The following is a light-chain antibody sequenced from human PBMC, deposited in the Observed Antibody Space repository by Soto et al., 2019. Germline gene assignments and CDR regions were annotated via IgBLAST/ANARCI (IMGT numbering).Light chain of an antibody. CDR2: GAS. CDR1: QSVFANY. J-gene: IGKJ5*01. Sequence: IELTQSPCTLSLSPGERATLSCRASQSVFANYVAWYQQKPGHAHRLLMFGASSRAAGIPDRFSGSGSGTEFTLTINRLEPEDFAVYYCQHYGNSPITFGQGTRLEIK. V-gene: IGKV3-20*01. CDR3: QHYGNSPIT.